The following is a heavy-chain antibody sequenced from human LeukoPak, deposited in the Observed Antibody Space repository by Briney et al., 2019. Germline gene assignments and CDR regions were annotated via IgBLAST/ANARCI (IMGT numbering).Heavy chain of an antibody. J-gene: IGHJ2*01. D-gene: IGHD3-9*01. CDR1: GFTFSSYW. CDR2: IKQDGSEK. V-gene: IGHV3-7*01. Sequence: GGSLRLSCAASGFTFSSYWMSWVRQAPGKGLEWVANIKQDGSEKCYVDSVKGRFTISRDNAKNSLYLQMNSLRAEDTAVYYCARESHDDILTGYPSYFDLWGRGTLVTVSS. CDR3: ARESHDDILTGYPSYFDL.